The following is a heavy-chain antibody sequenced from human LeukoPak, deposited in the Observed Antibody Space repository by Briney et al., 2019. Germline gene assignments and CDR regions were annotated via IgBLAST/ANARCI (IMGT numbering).Heavy chain of an antibody. CDR3: ARIGHEDYYFDY. V-gene: IGHV4-59*01. Sequence: SETLSLTCTVSDGSISSYYWSWIRQPPGKGLEWIGYIYNSGSTNYNPSLKSRVTISVDTSKNQFSLKLSSVTAADTAVYYCARIGHEDYYFDYWGQGTLVTVSS. J-gene: IGHJ4*02. CDR1: DGSISSYY. CDR2: IYNSGST.